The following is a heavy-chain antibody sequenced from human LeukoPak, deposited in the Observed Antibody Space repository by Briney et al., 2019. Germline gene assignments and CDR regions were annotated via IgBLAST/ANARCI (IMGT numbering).Heavy chain of an antibody. CDR2: IYYSGST. J-gene: IGHJ5*02. CDR1: GGSISSSSYY. D-gene: IGHD3-3*01. Sequence: SETLSLTCTVSGGSISSSSYYWGWIRQPPGKGLEWIGSIYYSGSTYYNPSLKSRVTISVDTSKNQFSLKLSSVTAADTAVYYCARGPRKGYYDFWSGYQTWFDPWGQGTLVTVSS. V-gene: IGHV4-39*07. CDR3: ARGPRKGYYDFWSGYQTWFDP.